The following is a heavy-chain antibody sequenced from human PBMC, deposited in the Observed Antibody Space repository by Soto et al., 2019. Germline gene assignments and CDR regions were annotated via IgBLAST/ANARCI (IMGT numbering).Heavy chain of an antibody. CDR1: GFTFSTYG. CDR3: ARFYYDSSGYLPSPYYYYYGMDV. Sequence: GGSLRLSCAASGFTFSTYGMHWVRQAPGKGLEWVALIWSDGSNKYYADSVKGRFTISRDNSKKTLFLQMNSLRAEDTAVYYCARFYYDSSGYLPSPYYYYYGMDVWGQGTTVTVSS. V-gene: IGHV3-33*01. CDR2: IWSDGSNK. J-gene: IGHJ6*02. D-gene: IGHD3-22*01.